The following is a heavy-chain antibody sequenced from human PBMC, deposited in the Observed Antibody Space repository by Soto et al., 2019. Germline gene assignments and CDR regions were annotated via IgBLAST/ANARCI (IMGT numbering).Heavy chain of an antibody. CDR2: INAGNGDT. V-gene: IGHV1-3*01. Sequence: ASVKVSCKASGYTFTSYAVYWVRQAPGQRLEWMAWINAGNGDTIYSTTSQGRVTITRDTSASTVYLVLSSLTSEATSFYFCARLLGPPYGLPDLWGQGALVTVSS. CDR3: ARLLGPPYGLPDL. J-gene: IGHJ5*02. CDR1: GYTFTSYA. D-gene: IGHD3-10*01.